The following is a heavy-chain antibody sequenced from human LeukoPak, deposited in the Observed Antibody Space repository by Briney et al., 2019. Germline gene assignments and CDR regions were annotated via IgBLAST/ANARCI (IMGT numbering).Heavy chain of an antibody. V-gene: IGHV3-11*04. D-gene: IGHD3-3*01. CDR2: ISSSGSTI. CDR3: VRVPGSWEYDFWSGYYILDY. CDR1: GFTFSDYY. Sequence: PGGSLRLSCAASGFTFSDYYMSWIRQAPGKGLEWVSYISSSGSTIYYADSVKGRFTISRDNAKNSLYLQMNSLRAEDTAVYYCVRVPGSWEYDFWSGYYILDYWGQGTLVTVSS. J-gene: IGHJ4*02.